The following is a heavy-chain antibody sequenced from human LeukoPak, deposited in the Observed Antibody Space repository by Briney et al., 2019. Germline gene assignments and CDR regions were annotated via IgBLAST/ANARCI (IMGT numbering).Heavy chain of an antibody. Sequence: GGSLRLSCAASGFIFSNHGMHWVRLAPGKGLEWLAVVSYDGNNKYYADSAKGRFTISRDNAKNSLYLQMNSLRAEDTAVYYCARFEYSSSCFDYWGQGTLVTVSS. J-gene: IGHJ4*02. V-gene: IGHV3-30*03. D-gene: IGHD6-6*01. CDR3: ARFEYSSSCFDY. CDR2: VSYDGNNK. CDR1: GFIFSNHG.